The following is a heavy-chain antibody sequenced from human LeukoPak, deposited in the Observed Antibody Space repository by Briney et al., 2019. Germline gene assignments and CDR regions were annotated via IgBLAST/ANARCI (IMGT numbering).Heavy chain of an antibody. CDR3: AQLSGYTYSGYGPTYYYYYYMDV. D-gene: IGHD5-12*01. CDR2: IYYTGTT. J-gene: IGHJ6*03. CDR1: GASISSSNSY. Sequence: SETLSLTCTVSGASISSSNSYWGWIRQPPGKGLQWIGSIYYTGTTYYDPSLKSRVTISVDTSKNQFSLNLSSVTAADTAVYYCAQLSGYTYSGYGPTYYYYYYMDVWGKGTTVTVSS. V-gene: IGHV4-39*01.